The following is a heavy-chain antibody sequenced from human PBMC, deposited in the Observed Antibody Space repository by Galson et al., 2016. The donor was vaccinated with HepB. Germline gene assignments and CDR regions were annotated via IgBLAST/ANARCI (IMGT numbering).Heavy chain of an antibody. CDR1: GFTFRSYD. V-gene: IGHV3-13*01. CDR2: IGSSGDT. J-gene: IGHJ3*02. CDR3: ARGTYYYDHRDSFDI. Sequence: SLRLSCAASGFTFRSYDMHWVRQATGKGLEWVSVIGSSGDTYYTPSVKGRFTISRENAKNSLYLQMNSLRVGDTAVYYWARGTYYYDHRDSFDIWGQGTMFTVSS. D-gene: IGHD3-22*01.